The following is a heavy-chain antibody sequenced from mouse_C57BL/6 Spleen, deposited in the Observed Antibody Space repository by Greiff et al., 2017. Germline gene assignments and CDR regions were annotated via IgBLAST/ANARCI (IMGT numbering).Heavy chain of an antibody. D-gene: IGHD1-1*01. V-gene: IGHV5-9*01. CDR3: ARGGYYYGSRGPFAY. CDR2: ISGGGGNT. J-gene: IGHJ3*01. Sequence: EVNLVESGGGLVKPGGSLKLSCAASGFTFSSYTMSWVRQTPEKRLEWVATISGGGGNTYYPDSVKGRFTISRDNAKNPLYLQMSSLRSEDTALYYCARGGYYYGSRGPFAYWGQGTLVTVSA. CDR1: GFTFSSYT.